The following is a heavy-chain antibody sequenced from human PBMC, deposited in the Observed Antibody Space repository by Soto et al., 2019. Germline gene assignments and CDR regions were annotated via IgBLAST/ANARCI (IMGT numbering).Heavy chain of an antibody. J-gene: IGHJ5*02. CDR1: GYTFTSYD. V-gene: IGHV1-8*01. CDR3: ARVTTFGVVLWFDP. D-gene: IGHD3-3*01. CDR2: MNPNSGNT. Sequence: QVQLVQSGAEVKKPGASVKVSCKASGYTFTSYDINWVRQATGQGLEWMGWMNPNSGNTGYAQKFQGRVTMTRNTSISTAYMELSSLRSDDTAVYYCARVTTFGVVLWFDPWGQGTLVTVSS.